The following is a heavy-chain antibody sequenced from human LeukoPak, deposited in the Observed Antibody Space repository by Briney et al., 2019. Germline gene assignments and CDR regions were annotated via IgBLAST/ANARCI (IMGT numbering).Heavy chain of an antibody. CDR3: ARDVAVNAFDI. CDR2: IYYSGST. J-gene: IGHJ3*02. CDR1: GGSISSYY. V-gene: IGHV4-59*01. Sequence: SETLSLTCTVSGGSISSYYCSWIRQPPGKGLEWIGYIYYSGSTNYNPSLKSRVTISVDTYKNQFSLKLSSVTAADTAVYYCARDVAVNAFDIWGQGTMVTVSS. D-gene: IGHD6-19*01.